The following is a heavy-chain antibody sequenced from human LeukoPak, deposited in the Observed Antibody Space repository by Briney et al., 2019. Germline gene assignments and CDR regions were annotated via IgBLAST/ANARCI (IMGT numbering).Heavy chain of an antibody. Sequence: PGGSLRLSCAASGFTFDDYAMHWVRQAPGKGLEWVSGISWNSGSIGYADSVKGRFTISRDNAKNSLYLQMNSLRAEDTALYYCAKARSWSVGEVFDYWGQGTLVTVSS. CDR3: AKARSWSVGEVFDY. CDR2: ISWNSGSI. D-gene: IGHD6-13*01. J-gene: IGHJ4*02. V-gene: IGHV3-9*01. CDR1: GFTFDDYA.